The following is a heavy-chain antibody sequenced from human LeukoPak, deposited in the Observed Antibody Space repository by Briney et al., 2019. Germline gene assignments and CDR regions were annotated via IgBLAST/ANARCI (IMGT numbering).Heavy chain of an antibody. D-gene: IGHD3-10*01. CDR3: ARSGAMVRGVIFY. V-gene: IGHV4-59*07. CDR2: IHYSGST. Sequence: SDTLSLTCTVSGGPISTYYWSWIPQPPGKGREWIGYIHYSGSTEYNPSLRSRVTISVDTSKNHLSLKLTAVTAADTAVYYCARSGAMVRGVIFYWGQGTLVTVSS. J-gene: IGHJ4*02. CDR1: GGPISTYY.